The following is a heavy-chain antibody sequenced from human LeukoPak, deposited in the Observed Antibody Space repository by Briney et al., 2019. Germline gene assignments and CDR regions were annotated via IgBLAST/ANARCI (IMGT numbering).Heavy chain of an antibody. CDR3: ASTLDYGDYRDC. V-gene: IGHV3-48*03. CDR2: ISSSGSTI. CDR1: GFTFSSYE. D-gene: IGHD4-17*01. Sequence: PGGSMRLSCAASGFTFSSYEMNWARQAPGKGMEWVSYISSSGSTIYYADSVKGRFTISRDNAKNSLSLQMNSLRAEDTAVYYCASTLDYGDYRDCWGQGTLVTVSS. J-gene: IGHJ4*02.